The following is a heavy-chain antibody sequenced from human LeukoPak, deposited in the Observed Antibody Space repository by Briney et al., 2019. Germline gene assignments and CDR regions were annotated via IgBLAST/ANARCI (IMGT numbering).Heavy chain of an antibody. CDR1: GGSFSGYY. J-gene: IGHJ3*02. Sequence: PSETLSLTCAVYGGSFSGYYWSWIRQPPGKGLEWIGEINHSESTNYNPSLKSRVTISVDTSKNQFSLKLSSVTAADTAVYYCARGKNWNRKAFDIWGQGTMVTVSS. CDR2: INHSEST. CDR3: ARGKNWNRKAFDI. D-gene: IGHD1-1*01. V-gene: IGHV4-34*01.